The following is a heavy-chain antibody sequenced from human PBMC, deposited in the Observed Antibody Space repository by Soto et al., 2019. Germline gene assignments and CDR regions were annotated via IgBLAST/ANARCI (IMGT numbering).Heavy chain of an antibody. J-gene: IGHJ6*02. V-gene: IGHV3-33*08. CDR3: ARVPLEALPNYYYYYGMDV. CDR2: IWYDGSNK. CDR1: GFTVISYG. D-gene: IGHD1-1*01. Sequence: GGSLRLSCAVSGFTVISYGMHWVRQAPGKGLEWVAVIWYDGSNKYYADSVKGRFTISRDNSKNTLYLQMNSLRAEDTAVYYCARVPLEALPNYYYYYGMDVWGQGTTVTVSS.